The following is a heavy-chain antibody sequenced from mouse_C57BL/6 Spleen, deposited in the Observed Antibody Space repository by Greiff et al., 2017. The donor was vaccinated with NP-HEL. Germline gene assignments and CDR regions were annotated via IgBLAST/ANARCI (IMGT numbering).Heavy chain of an antibody. Sequence: QVQLQQSGAELVKPGASVKLSCKASGYTFTEYTIHWVKQRSGQGLEWIGWFYPGSGSIKYNEKFKDKATLTADKSSSTVYMELSRLTSEDSAVYVCARHEDQAPYYGSSSYYAMDYWGQGTSVTVSS. D-gene: IGHD1-1*01. CDR2: FYPGSGSI. V-gene: IGHV1-62-2*01. CDR3: ARHEDQAPYYGSSSYYAMDY. J-gene: IGHJ4*01. CDR1: GYTFTEYT.